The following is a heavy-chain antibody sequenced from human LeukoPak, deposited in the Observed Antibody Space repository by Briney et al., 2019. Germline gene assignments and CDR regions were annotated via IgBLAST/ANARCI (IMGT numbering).Heavy chain of an antibody. CDR2: IYYSGST. J-gene: IGHJ5*02. Sequence: PSETLSLTCAVYGGSFSGYYWSWIRQHPGKGLEWIGYIYYSGSTYYNPSLKSRVTISVDTSKNQFSLKLSSVTTADTAVYYCARDRGSYYGSGSSRWFDPWGQGTLVTVSS. V-gene: IGHV4-31*11. CDR3: ARDRGSYYGSGSSRWFDP. CDR1: GGSFSGYY. D-gene: IGHD3-10*01.